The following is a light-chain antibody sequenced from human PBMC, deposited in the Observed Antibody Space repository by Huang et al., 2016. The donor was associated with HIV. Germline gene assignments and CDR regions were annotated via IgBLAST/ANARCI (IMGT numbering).Light chain of an antibody. CDR2: DTS. V-gene: IGKV3D-15*01. CDR1: QNVRNN. J-gene: IGKJ4*01. Sequence: EIMMTQSPATLSVSPGGRATLSCRASQNVRNNLAWYQQKNGQAPRLLIYDTSTRASGIPARFSGSGSGTEFTLTISGLQSEDFAIYYCQQYDNWPPGLTFGGGTKVEI. CDR3: QQYDNWPPGLT.